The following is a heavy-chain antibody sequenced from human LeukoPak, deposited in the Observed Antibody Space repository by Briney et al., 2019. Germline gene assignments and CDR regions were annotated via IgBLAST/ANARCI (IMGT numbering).Heavy chain of an antibody. CDR1: GYSFTGYY. CDR2: INPNSGAT. D-gene: IGHD3-10*01. J-gene: IGHJ4*02. CDR3: AKDDGSGSYSLDQ. V-gene: IGHV1-2*02. Sequence: ASVKVSCKASGYSFTGYYMHWVRQAPGEGLEWMGWINPNSGATNDAQRFQGRVTMTRDTSISTAYMELNRLTSDDTAVYYCAKDDGSGSYSLDQWGQGTLVTVSS.